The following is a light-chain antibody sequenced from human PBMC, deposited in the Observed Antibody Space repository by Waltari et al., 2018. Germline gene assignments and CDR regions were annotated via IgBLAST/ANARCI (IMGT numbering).Light chain of an antibody. CDR3: QQYYSNPPL. J-gene: IGKJ1*01. CDR2: WAA. V-gene: IGKV4-1*01. Sequence: DIVMTQSPDSLAVSLGERATITCTSSQTALKRSNNRNYLTWFQHKSGQPPNLPNPWAATRESGVPDQFTGSGSGTDFTLVISSLQAEDVAVYYCQQYYSNPPLFGQGTRVEI. CDR1: QTALKRSNNRNY.